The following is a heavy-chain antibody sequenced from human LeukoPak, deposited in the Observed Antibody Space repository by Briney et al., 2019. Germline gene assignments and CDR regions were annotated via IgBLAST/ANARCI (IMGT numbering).Heavy chain of an antibody. J-gene: IGHJ6*03. D-gene: IGHD1-7*01. CDR2: INHSGST. V-gene: IGHV4-34*01. CDR1: GGSFSGSY. CDR3: ARNYGNPAYYYYYYMDV. Sequence: PSETLSLTCAVYGGSFSGSYWSWIRQPPGKGLEWIGEINHSGSTNYNPSLKSRVTISVDTSKNQFSLKLSSVTAADTAVYYCARNYGNPAYYYYYYMDVWGKGTTVTVSS.